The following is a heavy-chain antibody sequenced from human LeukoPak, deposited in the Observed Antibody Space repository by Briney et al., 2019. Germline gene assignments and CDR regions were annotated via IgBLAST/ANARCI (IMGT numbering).Heavy chain of an antibody. CDR3: ARDGSSSWYYYYYGMDV. CDR1: GYTFTSYG. D-gene: IGHD6-13*01. V-gene: IGHV1-18*01. CDR2: ISAYNGNT. Sequence: ASVEVSCKASGYTFTSYGISWVRQAPGQGLEWMGWISAYNGNTNYAQKLQGRVTMTTDTSTSTAYVELRSLRSDDTAVYYCARDGSSSWYYYYYGMDVWGQGTTVTVSS. J-gene: IGHJ6*02.